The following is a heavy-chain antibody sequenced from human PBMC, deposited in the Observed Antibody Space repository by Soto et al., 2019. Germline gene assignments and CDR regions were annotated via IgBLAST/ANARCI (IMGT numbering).Heavy chain of an antibody. V-gene: IGHV4-39*01. CDR2: VYYSGAT. J-gene: IGHJ5*02. CDR3: ERHDDWFDP. Sequence: SETLSLTCNVSGDSMTSPPYYWGWIRQPPGKGLEWIGTVYYSGATYYNPSLRGRLTVSADTSKNYFSLRLTSVTAADTAVYNCERHDDWFDPWGQGILVPVSS. CDR1: GDSMTSPPYY.